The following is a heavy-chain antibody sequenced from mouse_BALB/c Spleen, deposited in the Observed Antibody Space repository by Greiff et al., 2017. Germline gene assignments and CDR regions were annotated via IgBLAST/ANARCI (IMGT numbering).Heavy chain of an antibody. Sequence: EVKLMESGPGLVKPSQSLSLTCSVTGYSITSGYYWNWIRQFPGNKLEWMGYISYDGSNNYNPSLKNRISITRDTSKNQFFLKLNSVTTEDTATYYCASPHYYGSSYWYFDVWGAGTTVTVSS. CDR3: ASPHYYGSSYWYFDV. V-gene: IGHV3-6*02. D-gene: IGHD1-1*01. CDR2: ISYDGSN. CDR1: GYSITSGYY. J-gene: IGHJ1*01.